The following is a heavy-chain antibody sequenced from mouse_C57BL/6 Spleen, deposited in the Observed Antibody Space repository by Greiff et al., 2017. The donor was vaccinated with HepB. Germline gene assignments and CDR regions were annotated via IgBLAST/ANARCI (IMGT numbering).Heavy chain of an antibody. D-gene: IGHD1-1*01. J-gene: IGHJ1*03. Sequence: EVQRVESGGGLVKPGGSLKLSCAASGFTFSSYTMSWVRQTPEKRLEWVATISGGGGNTYYPDSVKGRFTISRDNAKNTLYLQMSSLRSEDTALYYCARQHIYYGSSYWYFDVWGTGTTVTVSS. CDR2: ISGGGGNT. CDR3: ARQHIYYGSSYWYFDV. V-gene: IGHV5-9*01. CDR1: GFTFSSYT.